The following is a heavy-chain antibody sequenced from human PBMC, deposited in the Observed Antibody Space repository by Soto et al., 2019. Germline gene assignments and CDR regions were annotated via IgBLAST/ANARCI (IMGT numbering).Heavy chain of an antibody. CDR2: ISSSSSYI. V-gene: IGHV3-21*01. Sequence: EVQLVESRGGLVKPGGSLRLSCAASGFTFSSYSMNWVRQAPGKGLEWVSSISSSSSYIYYADSVKGRFTISRDNAKNSLYLQMNSLRAEDTAVYYCARGGITIFGVVSTRHFDYWGQGTLVTVSS. J-gene: IGHJ4*02. CDR1: GFTFSSYS. CDR3: ARGGITIFGVVSTRHFDY. D-gene: IGHD3-3*01.